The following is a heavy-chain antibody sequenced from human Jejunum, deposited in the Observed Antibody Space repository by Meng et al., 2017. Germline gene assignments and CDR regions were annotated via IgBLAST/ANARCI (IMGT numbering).Heavy chain of an antibody. V-gene: IGHV3-13*01. CDR2: IGTVGDT. Sequence: GGSLRLSCAASGFIFRNNDMHWVRQAPGRGLEWVSAIGTVGDTYYPDSVKGRFTISREDAKNSLYLQMNSLTAGDTAMYYCAKDDREAAGGHWPQPLDAWGQGTLVTVSS. J-gene: IGHJ5*02. CDR1: GFIFRNND. D-gene: IGHD3-16*01. CDR3: AKDDREAAGGHWPQPLDA.